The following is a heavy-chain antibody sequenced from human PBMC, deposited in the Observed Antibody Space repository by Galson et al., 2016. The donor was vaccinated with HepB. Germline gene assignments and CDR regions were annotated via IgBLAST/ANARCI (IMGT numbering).Heavy chain of an antibody. Sequence: SLRLSCAVSGFTFTNYWMSWVRQAPGKGLEWVANIKEDGTKEDYVDSVKGRFTISRDNSKNTLYLQMNSLRADDTAVYYCATTILGDGFDIWGQGTMVIVSS. J-gene: IGHJ3*02. CDR3: ATTILGDGFDI. CDR1: GFTFTNYW. D-gene: IGHD3-9*01. V-gene: IGHV3-7*01. CDR2: IKEDGTKE.